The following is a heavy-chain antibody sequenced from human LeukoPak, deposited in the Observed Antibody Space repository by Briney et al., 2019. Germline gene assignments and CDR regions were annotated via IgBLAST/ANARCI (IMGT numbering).Heavy chain of an antibody. CDR3: ARQTRGATWAYFDY. Sequence: SETLSLTCTVSGGSISSSSYYWGWIRQPPGKGLEWIGSIYYSGSTYYNPSLKSRVTISVDTSKNQFSLKLSSVTAADTAVYYCARQTRGATWAYFDYWGQGTLVTVSS. D-gene: IGHD1-26*01. CDR1: GGSISSSSYY. J-gene: IGHJ4*02. V-gene: IGHV4-39*01. CDR2: IYYSGST.